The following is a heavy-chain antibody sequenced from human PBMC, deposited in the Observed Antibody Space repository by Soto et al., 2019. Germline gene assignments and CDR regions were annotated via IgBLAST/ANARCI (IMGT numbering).Heavy chain of an antibody. J-gene: IGHJ4*02. CDR3: AKRYNWNDLDY. V-gene: IGHV1-24*01. D-gene: IGHD1-20*01. CDR1: GYFLTALS. Sequence: GASVKVSCKVSGYFLTALSIHWVRQAPGKGLEWMGGFDREDGETIYAQKFQGRVTMTEDTSTDSAYMELSSLTSEDTAIYYCAKRYNWNDLDYWGQGTLVTVSS. CDR2: FDREDGET.